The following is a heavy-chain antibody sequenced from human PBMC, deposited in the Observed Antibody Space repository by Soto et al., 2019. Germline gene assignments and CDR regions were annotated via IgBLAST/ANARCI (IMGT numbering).Heavy chain of an antibody. CDR2: IYYSGST. CDR3: ARQLGYYYDSSGYYPSDY. Sequence: SETLSLTCTVSGGSISSSIYYWGWIRQPPGKGLEWIGSIYYSGSTYYNPSLKSRVTISVDTSKNQFSLKLSSVTAADTAVYYCARQLGYYYDSSGYYPSDYWGQGTLVTVSS. D-gene: IGHD3-22*01. V-gene: IGHV4-39*01. J-gene: IGHJ4*02. CDR1: GGSISSSIYY.